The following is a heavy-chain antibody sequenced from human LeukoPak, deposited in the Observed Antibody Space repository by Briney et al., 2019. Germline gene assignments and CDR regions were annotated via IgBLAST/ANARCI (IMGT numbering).Heavy chain of an antibody. D-gene: IGHD5-12*01. CDR3: ARGGGYDSYYYYMDV. V-gene: IGHV4-59*01. J-gene: IGHJ6*03. CDR1: GGSITSYY. Sequence: PSETLSLTCTVSGGSITSYYWSWIRQPPGKGLEWIGYIYYSGSTNYNPSLKSRVTISVDKSKNQFSLKLSSVTAADTAVYYCARGGGYDSYYYYMDVWGKGTTVTISS. CDR2: IYYSGST.